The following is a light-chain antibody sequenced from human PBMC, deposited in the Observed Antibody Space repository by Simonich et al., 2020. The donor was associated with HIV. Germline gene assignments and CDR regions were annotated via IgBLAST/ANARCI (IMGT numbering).Light chain of an antibody. Sequence: EIVMTQSPATLSVSPGERATLSCSASQSVSSNLAWYQQKPGQAPRLLIYGASTRATDIPARFSGSGSGTEFSLTISRVQSEDFAIYYCQQYDSWPMYTFGQGTKLEIK. CDR3: QQYDSWPMYT. J-gene: IGKJ2*01. CDR1: QSVSSN. CDR2: GAS. V-gene: IGKV3-15*01.